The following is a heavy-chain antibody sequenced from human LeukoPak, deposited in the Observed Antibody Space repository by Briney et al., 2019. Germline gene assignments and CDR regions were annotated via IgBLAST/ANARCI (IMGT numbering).Heavy chain of an antibody. Sequence: SETLSLTCTVSGGSISSYYWSWIRQPPGKGLEWIGHIYYSGSTNYNPPLKSRVTISVDTSKNQFSLKLSSVTAADTAVYYCARGGGYDAFDIWGQGTMVTVSS. D-gene: IGHD6-13*01. CDR3: ARGGGYDAFDI. J-gene: IGHJ3*02. V-gene: IGHV4-59*01. CDR2: IYYSGST. CDR1: GGSISSYY.